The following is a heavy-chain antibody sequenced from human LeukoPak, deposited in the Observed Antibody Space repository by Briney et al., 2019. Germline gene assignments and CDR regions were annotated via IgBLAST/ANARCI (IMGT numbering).Heavy chain of an antibody. D-gene: IGHD6-19*01. CDR1: GGSISSSTSY. V-gene: IGHV4-39*07. CDR3: ARDIGYSSGWYFRGLDPYFDY. CDR2: IYYGGST. J-gene: IGHJ4*02. Sequence: PSETLSLTCTVSGGSISSSTSYWGWIRQPPGKGLEWIGSIYYGGSTYYNPSLQSRVTISVDTSKSQFSLRLSSVTAADTAVYYCARDIGYSSGWYFRGLDPYFDYWGQGTLVTVSS.